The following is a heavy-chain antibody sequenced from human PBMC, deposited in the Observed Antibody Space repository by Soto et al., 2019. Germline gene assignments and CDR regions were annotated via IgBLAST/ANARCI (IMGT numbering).Heavy chain of an antibody. CDR1: GGTFSSYA. D-gene: IGHD1-26*01. J-gene: IGHJ4*02. CDR3: AILRDDSGSYNNY. V-gene: IGHV1-69*13. Sequence: GGPVKVSCKASGGTFSSYAISWVRQAPGQGLEWMGGIIPIFGTANYAQKFQGRVTITADESTSTAYMELSSLRSEDTAVYYCAILRDDSGSYNNYWGQGTLVTVSS. CDR2: IIPIFGTA.